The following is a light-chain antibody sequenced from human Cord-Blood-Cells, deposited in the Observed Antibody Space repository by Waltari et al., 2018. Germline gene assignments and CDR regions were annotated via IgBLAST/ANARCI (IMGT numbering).Light chain of an antibody. CDR3: SSYTSSSTVV. CDR1: SSDAGGYTY. V-gene: IGLV2-14*01. CDR2: DFS. J-gene: IGLJ2*01. Sequence: QSALTQPAAVSGSPGQSITIPCTGTSSDAGGYTYVSWYQQHPGKAPKLMIYDFSKRPSGVSNRFSGSKSGNTASLTISGLQAEDVADYYCSSYTSSSTVVFGGGTKLTVL.